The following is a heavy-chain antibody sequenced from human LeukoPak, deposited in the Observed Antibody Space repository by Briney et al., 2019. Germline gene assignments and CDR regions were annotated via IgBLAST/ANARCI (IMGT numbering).Heavy chain of an antibody. CDR1: GFSFRTYA. Sequence: PGGSLRLSCAASGFSFRTYAMSWVRQAPGKGLEWVSAISDNSGRTYYADSVKGRFTISSDNSKNTLYLQMNSLRAEDTGVYYCARVACSSTSCYMELQHWGQGTLVTVSS. CDR2: ISDNSGRT. V-gene: IGHV3-23*01. J-gene: IGHJ1*01. D-gene: IGHD2-2*02. CDR3: ARVACSSTSCYMELQH.